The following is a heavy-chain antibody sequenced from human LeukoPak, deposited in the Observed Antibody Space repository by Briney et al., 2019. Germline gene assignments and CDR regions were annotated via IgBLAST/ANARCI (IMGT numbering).Heavy chain of an antibody. D-gene: IGHD3-22*01. V-gene: IGHV7-4-1*02. CDR2: INTNTGNP. Sequence: ASVKVSCKASGYTFTTYNINWVRQAPGQGLEWMGWINTNTGNPTYAQGFTGRFVFSLDTSVSTAYLQISSLKAEDTAVYYCARGYYDSSGYYLFDYWGQGTLVTVSS. CDR3: ARGYYDSSGYYLFDY. CDR1: GYTFTTYN. J-gene: IGHJ4*02.